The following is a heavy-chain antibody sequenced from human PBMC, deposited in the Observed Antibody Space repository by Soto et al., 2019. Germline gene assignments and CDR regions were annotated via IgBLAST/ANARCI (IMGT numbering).Heavy chain of an antibody. V-gene: IGHV4-59*01. J-gene: IGHJ4*02. CDR2: IYYSGST. D-gene: IGHD6-19*01. CDR3: ARDPGIAVAYFDY. Sequence: SETLSLTCTVSGGSISSYYWSWIRQPPGKGLEWIGYIYYSGSTNYNPSLKSRVTISVDTSKNQFSLKLSSVTAADTAVYYCARDPGIAVAYFDYWGQGTLVTVSA. CDR1: GGSISSYY.